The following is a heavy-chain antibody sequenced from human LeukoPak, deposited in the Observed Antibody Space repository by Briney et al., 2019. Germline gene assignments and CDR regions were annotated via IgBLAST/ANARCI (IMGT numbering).Heavy chain of an antibody. CDR1: GFTFSGSA. CDR2: IRSKANSYAT. J-gene: IGHJ3*02. D-gene: IGHD5-24*01. CDR3: TRRDRPLAFDI. Sequence: PGGSLRLSCAASGFTFSGSAMHWVRQASGKGLEWVGRIRSKANSYATAYAASVKGRFTISRDDSKNTAYLQMNSLRTEDTAVYYCTRRDRPLAFDIWGQGTMVTVSS. V-gene: IGHV3-73*01.